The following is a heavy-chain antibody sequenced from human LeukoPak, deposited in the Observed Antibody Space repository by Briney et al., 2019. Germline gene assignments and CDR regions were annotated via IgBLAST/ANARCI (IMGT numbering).Heavy chain of an antibody. V-gene: IGHV4-59*12. J-gene: IGHJ4*02. CDR3: AREGTMTARPFVSIDY. CDR2: MYNSGST. CDR1: GGSISGSY. Sequence: PSETLSLTCTVSGGSISGSYWSWIRQPPGKGLEWIAYMYNSGSTIYNPSLKSRVTMSVDTSKNQFSLKLSSVTAADTAVYYCAREGTMTARPFVSIDYWGQGTLVTISS. D-gene: IGHD6-6*01.